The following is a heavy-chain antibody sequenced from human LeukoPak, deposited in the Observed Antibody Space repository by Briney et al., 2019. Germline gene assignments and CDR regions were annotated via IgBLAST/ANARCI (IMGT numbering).Heavy chain of an antibody. CDR3: TRDVPRSAGYPDN. V-gene: IGHV4-31*03. CDR2: IYYSGTT. J-gene: IGHJ4*02. CDR1: GGSISSGDHF. D-gene: IGHD2-15*01. Sequence: SETLSLTCTVSGGSISSGDHFWSWIHQHPGKGLEWIGYIYYSGTTYYNPSLKSRVTISVDTSKNHFSLKLTSVTAADTAVYYCTRDVPRSAGYPDNWGQGTLVTVSS.